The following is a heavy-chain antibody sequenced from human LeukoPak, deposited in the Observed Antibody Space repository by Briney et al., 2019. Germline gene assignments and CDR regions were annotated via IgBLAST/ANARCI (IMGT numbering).Heavy chain of an antibody. V-gene: IGHV3-48*04. Sequence: GGSLRLSCAASGFTFSSNGMNWVRQAPGKGLEWVSYISATGGTIYYADSVKGRFTISRDNAKNSLYLQMNSLRAEDTAVYYCARGLYCSSWYDFDYWGQGILVSVSS. D-gene: IGHD6-13*01. CDR1: GFTFSSNG. J-gene: IGHJ4*02. CDR3: ARGLYCSSWYDFDY. CDR2: ISATGGTI.